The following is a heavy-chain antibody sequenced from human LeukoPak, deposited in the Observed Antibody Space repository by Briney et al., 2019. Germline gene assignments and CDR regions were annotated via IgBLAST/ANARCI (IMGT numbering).Heavy chain of an antibody. CDR1: GDTFTADF. Sequence: GASVKVSCKASGDTFTADFIHWVRQVPGQGLEGMGWIGPKSGDTSYSQKFQGRVTVTRDTSISTAYMDLSRLRFDDTAVYYCGRNRLGKALDIWGQGTMVTVSS. V-gene: IGHV1-2*02. CDR2: IGPKSGDT. J-gene: IGHJ3*02. D-gene: IGHD7-27*01. CDR3: GRNRLGKALDI.